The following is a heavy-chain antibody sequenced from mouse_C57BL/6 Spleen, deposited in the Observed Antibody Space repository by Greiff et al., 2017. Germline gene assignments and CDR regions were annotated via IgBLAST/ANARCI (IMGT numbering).Heavy chain of an antibody. D-gene: IGHD1-1*01. CDR1: GYAFTNYL. Sequence: QVQLKQSGAELVRPGTSVKVSCKASGYAFTNYLIEWVKQRPGQGLEWIGVINPGSGGTNYNEKFKGKATLTADKSSSTAYMQLSSLTSEDSAVYFCARRGLLRGDMDYWGQGTSVTVSS. CDR2: INPGSGGT. V-gene: IGHV1-54*01. J-gene: IGHJ4*01. CDR3: ARRGLLRGDMDY.